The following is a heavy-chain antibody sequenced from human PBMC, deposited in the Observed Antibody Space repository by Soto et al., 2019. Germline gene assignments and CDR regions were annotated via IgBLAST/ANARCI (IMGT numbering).Heavy chain of an antibody. Sequence: WVRQAPGKGLEWIGSIYHSGSTYYNPSLKSRVTISVDTSKNQFSLKLSSVTAADTAVYYCAREGRGPLRFLEWIHYYYGMDVWGQGTTVTVSS. V-gene: IGHV4-38-2*02. CDR2: IYHSGST. J-gene: IGHJ6*02. CDR3: AREGRGPLRFLEWIHYYYGMDV. D-gene: IGHD3-3*01.